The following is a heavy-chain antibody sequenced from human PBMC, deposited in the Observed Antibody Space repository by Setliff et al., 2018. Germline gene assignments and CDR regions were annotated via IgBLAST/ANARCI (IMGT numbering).Heavy chain of an antibody. V-gene: IGHV1-69*10. Sequence: GASVKVSCKASGGTFNTYGITWVRQAPAQGLEWMGGIIPGLGILDYAQKFQDRVTITADKSTTTSYMELSGLRSEDTALYFCATDLKFTRFCFGSNCYSGAFEMWGQGTMVTVSS. D-gene: IGHD2-21*02. CDR2: IIPGLGIL. CDR3: ATDLKFTRFCFGSNCYSGAFEM. J-gene: IGHJ3*02. CDR1: GGTFNTYG.